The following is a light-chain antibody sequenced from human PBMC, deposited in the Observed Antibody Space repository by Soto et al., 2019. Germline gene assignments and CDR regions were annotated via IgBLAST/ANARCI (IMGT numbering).Light chain of an antibody. CDR2: EVI. J-gene: IGLJ3*02. CDR3: FSYAGSNKLV. V-gene: IGLV2-8*01. CDR1: SSDVGGYNY. Sequence: QSALTQPASVSGSPGQSITISCTGTSSDVGGYNYVSWYQQHPGKAPKLMIYEVIKRPSGVPDRFSGSKSGNTASLTVSGLQAEDEADYYCFSYAGSNKLVFGGGTKLTVL.